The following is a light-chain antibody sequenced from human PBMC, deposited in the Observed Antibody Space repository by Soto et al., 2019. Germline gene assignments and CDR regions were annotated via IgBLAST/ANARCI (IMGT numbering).Light chain of an antibody. V-gene: IGKV3-11*01. CDR1: HSIGTY. J-gene: IGKJ1*01. CDR3: PPRDNWPQT. Sequence: EIVLTQSPAILSLSPGERATLSCRATHSIGTYLAWYQHKPGQAPRLLIYDASNRATGIPARFSGGGSGTDFTLTISSLEPEDFVVILCPPRDNWPQTLAQGPKV. CDR2: DAS.